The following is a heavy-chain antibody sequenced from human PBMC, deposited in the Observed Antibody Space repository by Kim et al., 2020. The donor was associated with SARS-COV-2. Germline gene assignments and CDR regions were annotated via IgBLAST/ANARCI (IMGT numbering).Heavy chain of an antibody. CDR1: GFMFSSNA. CDR3: AKDLWGVSANDY. CDR2: IGGDEQT. V-gene: IGHV3-23*01. Sequence: GGSLRLSCAASGFMFSSNAMNWVRQAPGKGLEWVSGIGGDEQTYYADSVNGRFTISRDNSRNTLYLQMNSLRAADTAIYYCAKDLWGVSANDYWGQGTLV. J-gene: IGHJ4*02. D-gene: IGHD3-10*01.